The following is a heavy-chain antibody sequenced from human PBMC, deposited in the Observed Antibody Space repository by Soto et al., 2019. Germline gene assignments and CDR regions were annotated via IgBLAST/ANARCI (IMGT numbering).Heavy chain of an antibody. Sequence: EVQLVESGGGLVQPGGSLRLSCAASGFTFSTYWMSWVRQAPGKGLEWGANIKEDGSGKSYVDSGKGRFTISRDNAKNSLYLQMNSLRAEDTAVYHCARDRGRGVECFGTCYSSYFDPWGQGTRVTVSS. V-gene: IGHV3-7*01. CDR1: GFTFSTYW. D-gene: IGHD2-15*01. J-gene: IGHJ5*02. CDR2: IKEDGSGK. CDR3: ARDRGRGVECFGTCYSSYFDP.